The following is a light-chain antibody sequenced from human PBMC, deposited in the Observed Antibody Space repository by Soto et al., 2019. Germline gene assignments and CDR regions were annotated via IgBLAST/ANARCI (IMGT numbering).Light chain of an antibody. CDR1: QRVSSSY. Sequence: EIVLTQSPGTLSLSPGEIATLSCRASQRVSSSYFAWYQQKPGQAPRLLIYGASTRATGIPDRFSGSGSGTDFTLTISRLEPEDFAVYFCQRYGSSPPFTFGQGTKVEI. CDR2: GAS. V-gene: IGKV3-20*01. J-gene: IGKJ2*01. CDR3: QRYGSSPPFT.